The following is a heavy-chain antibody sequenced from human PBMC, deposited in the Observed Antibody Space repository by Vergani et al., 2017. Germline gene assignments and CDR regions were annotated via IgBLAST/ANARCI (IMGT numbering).Heavy chain of an antibody. V-gene: IGHV3-7*01. D-gene: IGHD2-2*01. CDR1: GFTFSGYC. CDR3: ARVSVPATVFYAVDL. Sequence: EVQLVESGGGLVQPGGSLRLSCAASGFTFSGYCMSWVRQAPGKGWEWLANIKQEGIETNYVDSVKGRFTISRDNTKNSLYLQMNSLRVEDTAVYYCARVSVPATVFYAVDLWGQGTMVTVSS. J-gene: IGHJ3*01. CDR2: IKQEGIET.